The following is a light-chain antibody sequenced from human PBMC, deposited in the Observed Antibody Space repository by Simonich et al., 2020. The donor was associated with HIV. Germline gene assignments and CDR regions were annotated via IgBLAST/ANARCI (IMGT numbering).Light chain of an antibody. J-gene: IGKJ1*01. CDR1: QSVSSN. Sequence: EIVMTQSPATLSVSPGERAPLSCRASQSVSSNLAWYQQKPGQAPRLLIYGASTRATGIPARFSGRGSGTEFTLTISSLQSEDFAVYYCQQYNNWPPWTFGQGTKVEIK. CDR2: GAS. V-gene: IGKV3-15*01. CDR3: QQYNNWPPWT.